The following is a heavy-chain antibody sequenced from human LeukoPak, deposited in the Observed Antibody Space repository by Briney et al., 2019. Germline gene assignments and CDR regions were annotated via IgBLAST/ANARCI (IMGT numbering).Heavy chain of an antibody. D-gene: IGHD2-15*01. CDR2: IYYSGST. V-gene: IGHV4-30-4*01. J-gene: IGHJ4*02. CDR3: ARYCSGGSCYSNYFDY. Sequence: PSETLSLTCTVSGVSISSGDYYWSWLRQPPGKGLEWIGYIYYSGSTYYNPSLKSRVTISVDTSKNQFSLKLSSVTAADTAVYYCARYCSGGSCYSNYFDYWGQGTLVTVSS. CDR1: GVSISSGDYY.